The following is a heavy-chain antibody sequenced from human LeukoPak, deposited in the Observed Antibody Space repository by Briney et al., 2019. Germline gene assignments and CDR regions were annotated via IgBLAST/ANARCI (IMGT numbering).Heavy chain of an antibody. V-gene: IGHV3-74*01. CDR3: ARDRRSIAVAGIFDY. CDR1: GFTFSSYW. J-gene: IGHJ4*02. CDR2: INTDGSST. Sequence: GGSLRLSCAASGFTFSSYWMHWVRQAPGKGLVWVSRINTDGSSTSYADSVKGRFTISRDNAKNSLYLQMNSLRAEDTAVYYCARDRRSIAVAGIFDYWGQGTLVTVSS. D-gene: IGHD6-19*01.